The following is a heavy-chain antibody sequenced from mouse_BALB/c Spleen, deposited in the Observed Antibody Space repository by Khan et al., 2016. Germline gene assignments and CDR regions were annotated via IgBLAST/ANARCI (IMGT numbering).Heavy chain of an antibody. Sequence: EVQLVESGGGLVQPGGSRKLSCAASGFTFNKFGMNWVRQAPEKGLEWVAYISSVSSTTYYADTVEGRFTISSDNPKHTLFLQMTSLMSEDTAMYYCARSNYFGHYDAMDYWGQGTSVTVSA. CDR3: ARSNYFGHYDAMDY. CDR1: GFTFNKFG. CDR2: ISSVSSTT. D-gene: IGHD2-1*01. V-gene: IGHV5-17*02. J-gene: IGHJ4*01.